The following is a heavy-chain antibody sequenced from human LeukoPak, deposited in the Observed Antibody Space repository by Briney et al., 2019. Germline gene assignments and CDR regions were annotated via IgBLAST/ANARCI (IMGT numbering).Heavy chain of an antibody. J-gene: IGHJ5*02. D-gene: IGHD6-19*01. V-gene: IGHV3-11*01. CDR1: GFTFSDYY. Sequence: GGSLRLSCAASGFTFSDYYMSGIRQAPGKGLEWVSYISSSATTLYYADSVKGRLSISRDNAKNSLYLQMNSLRVEDTAVYYCARPASYSSGWYGSGAPFDPWGQGTLVTVSS. CDR3: ARPASYSSGWYGSGAPFDP. CDR2: ISSSATTL.